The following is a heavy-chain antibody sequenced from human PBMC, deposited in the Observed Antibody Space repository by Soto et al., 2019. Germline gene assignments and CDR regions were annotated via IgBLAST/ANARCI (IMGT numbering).Heavy chain of an antibody. J-gene: IGHJ6*02. CDR2: AHPSGST. V-gene: IGHV4-34*01. CDR3: ARGKPSGYRFGPRNFFYYGRDV. Sequence: SQTLPRTCAVFRASPGYHYWAGSRESPDKGLECIGEAHPSGSTDYNPSLKSRLTLSLDTSKNQFSLKVASVTAADTAVYFCARGKPSGYRFGPRNFFYYGRDVWGPGTTVSVAS. D-gene: IGHD5-18*01. CDR1: RASPGYHY.